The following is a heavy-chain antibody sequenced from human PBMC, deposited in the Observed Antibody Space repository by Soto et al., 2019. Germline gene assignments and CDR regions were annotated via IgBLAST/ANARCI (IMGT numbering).Heavy chain of an antibody. D-gene: IGHD6-6*01. Sequence: KPSETLSLTCTVSGGSISSGGYYWSWIRQHPGKGLEWIGYIYYSGSTYYNPSLKSRVTISVDTSKNQLSLKLSSATAADTAVYYCARSMYSTSAQLYYGMDVWGQGTTVTVSS. CDR3: ARSMYSTSAQLYYGMDV. CDR1: GGSISSGGYY. J-gene: IGHJ6*02. CDR2: IYYSGST. V-gene: IGHV4-30-4*08.